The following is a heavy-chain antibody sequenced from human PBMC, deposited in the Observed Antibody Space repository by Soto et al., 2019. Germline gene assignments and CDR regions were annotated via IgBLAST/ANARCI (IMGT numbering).Heavy chain of an antibody. D-gene: IGHD3-3*01. CDR2: IFPIFGTA. Sequence: QVQLVQSGAEVKKPGSSVKVSCKASGGTFSSYAISWVRQAPGQGLEWMGGIFPIFGTANYAQKFQGRVTITADESTSTDYMVLSSLRSEDTAVYYCARGPLAIFGVVTSDWYFDLWGRGTLVTVSS. J-gene: IGHJ2*01. CDR3: ARGPLAIFGVVTSDWYFDL. V-gene: IGHV1-69*01. CDR1: GGTFSSYA.